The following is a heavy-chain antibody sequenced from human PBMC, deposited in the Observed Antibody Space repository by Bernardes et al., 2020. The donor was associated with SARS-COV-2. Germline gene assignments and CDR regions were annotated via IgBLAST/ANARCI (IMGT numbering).Heavy chain of an antibody. J-gene: IGHJ4*02. CDR1: GFTFSSYS. CDR3: ARIFIRGDYSTGGRGY. V-gene: IGHV3-48*04. Sequence: GGSLRLSCAASGFTFSSYSMNWVRQAPGKGLQWVSYISSSSSTIYYADSVKGRFTISRDNAKNSLYLQMNSLRAEDTAVYYCARIFIRGDYSTGGRGYWGQGTLVTVSS. CDR2: ISSSSSTI. D-gene: IGHD4-17*01.